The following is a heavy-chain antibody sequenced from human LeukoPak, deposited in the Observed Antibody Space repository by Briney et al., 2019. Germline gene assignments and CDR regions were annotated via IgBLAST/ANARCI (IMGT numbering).Heavy chain of an antibody. CDR1: GGTFSSYA. V-gene: IGHV1-69*04. CDR3: ARDRGIAAAGSHPAVY. D-gene: IGHD6-13*01. Sequence: ASVKVSCKASGGTFSSYAISWVRQAPGQGLEWMGRIIPILGIANYAQKFQGRVTITADKSTSTAYMELSSLRSEDTAVYYCARDRGIAAAGSHPAVYWGQGTLVTVSS. CDR2: IIPILGIA. J-gene: IGHJ4*02.